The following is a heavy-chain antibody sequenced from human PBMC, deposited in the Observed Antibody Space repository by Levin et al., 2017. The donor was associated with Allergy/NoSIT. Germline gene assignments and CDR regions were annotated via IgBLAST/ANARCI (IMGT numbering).Heavy chain of an antibody. J-gene: IGHJ4*02. CDR2: IRSKAYGGTT. D-gene: IGHD3-10*01. CDR3: TRVGSAPYGSGSYYPDFDY. CDR1: GFTFGDYA. V-gene: IGHV3-49*03. Sequence: GGSLRLSCTASGFTFGDYAMSWFRQAPGKGLEWVGFIRSKAYGGTTEYAASVKGRFTISRDDSKSIAYLQMNSLKTEDTAVYYCTRVGSAPYGSGSYYPDFDYWGQGTLVTVSS.